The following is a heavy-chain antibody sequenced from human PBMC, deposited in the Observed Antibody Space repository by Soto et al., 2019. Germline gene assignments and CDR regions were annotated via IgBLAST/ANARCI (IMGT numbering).Heavy chain of an antibody. V-gene: IGHV3-48*02. D-gene: IGHD3-22*01. J-gene: IGHJ5*02. Sequence: EVQLVESGGGLVQPGGSLRLSCAASGFTFSSYSMNWVRQAPGKGLEWVSYISSSSSTIYYADSVKGRFTISRDNAKNSLYLQMNSLRDEDTAVYDCARGADYDSSGIRLNWFDPWGQGTLVTVSS. CDR3: ARGADYDSSGIRLNWFDP. CDR1: GFTFSSYS. CDR2: ISSSSSTI.